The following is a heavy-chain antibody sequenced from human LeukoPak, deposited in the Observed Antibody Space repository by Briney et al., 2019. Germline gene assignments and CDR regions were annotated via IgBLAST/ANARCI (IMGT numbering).Heavy chain of an antibody. CDR3: AKVHRAYDYDSGSYYDSGFDY. D-gene: IGHD3-10*01. V-gene: IGHV3-48*01. CDR1: EFTFRTYS. J-gene: IGHJ4*02. CDR2: IDTTSSTI. Sequence: TGGSLRLSCAASEFTFRTYSMNWVRQAPGKGLEWVSYIDTTSSTIYYADSVKGRFTISRDNAKNSLYLQMNSLRAEDTAIYYCAKVHRAYDYDSGSYYDSGFDYWGQGTLVTVSS.